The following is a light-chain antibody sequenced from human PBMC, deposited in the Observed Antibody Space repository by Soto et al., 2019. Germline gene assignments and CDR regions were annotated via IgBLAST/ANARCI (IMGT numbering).Light chain of an antibody. J-gene: IGLJ1*01. CDR2: DVS. V-gene: IGLV2-14*03. Sequence: QSALTQPASVSGSPRQSITISCTGTSSDVGGYDYVSWYQQHPGKAPKLMIYDVSNRPSGVSDRFSGSKSGNTASLTISGLQAEDEADYYCSSYTSSYTYVFATGTKLTVL. CDR1: SSDVGGYDY. CDR3: SSYTSSYTYV.